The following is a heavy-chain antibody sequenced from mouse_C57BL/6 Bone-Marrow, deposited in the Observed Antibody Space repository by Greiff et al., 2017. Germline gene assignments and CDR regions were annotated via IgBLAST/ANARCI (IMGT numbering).Heavy chain of an antibody. CDR2: INPSTGGT. CDR3: ATLSTMVRGWFAY. V-gene: IGHV1-42*01. J-gene: IGHJ3*01. CDR1: GYSFTGYY. D-gene: IGHD2-2*01. Sequence: EVQLQQSGPELVKPGASVTISCKASGYSFTGYYMNWVKQSPEKSLEWIGEINPSTGGTTYNQKFKAKATLTVDKSSSTDYMQLKSLTSEDSAVYYCATLSTMVRGWFAYWGQGTLVTVSA.